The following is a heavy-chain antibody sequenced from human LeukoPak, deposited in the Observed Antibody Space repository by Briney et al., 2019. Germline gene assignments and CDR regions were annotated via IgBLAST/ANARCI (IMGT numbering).Heavy chain of an antibody. Sequence: SETLSLTCTVSGGSISSSSYYWGWIRQPPGKGLEWIGSIYYSGSTYYNPSLKSRVTISVDTSKNQFSLKLSSVTAADTAVYYCARLRAAAGLYYYYMDVWGKGTTVTISS. CDR3: ARLRAAAGLYYYYMDV. CDR1: GGSISSSSYY. J-gene: IGHJ6*03. D-gene: IGHD6-13*01. V-gene: IGHV4-39*01. CDR2: IYYSGST.